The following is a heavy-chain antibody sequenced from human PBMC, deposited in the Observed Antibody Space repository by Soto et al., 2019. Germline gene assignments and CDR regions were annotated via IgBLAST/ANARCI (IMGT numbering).Heavy chain of an antibody. V-gene: IGHV1-18*01. J-gene: IGHJ6*02. D-gene: IGHD2-15*01. CDR1: GYTFTSYG. Sequence: QVQLVQSGAEVKKPGASVKVSCKASGYTFTSYGISWVRQAPGQGREWMGWISSYNGNTNYAQKLQRRVTMTTDTSTSTAYMELRSMRSDDTAVFYCARDNALSSSYTMDVWGQGTTVTVSS. CDR3: ARDNALSSSYTMDV. CDR2: ISSYNGNT.